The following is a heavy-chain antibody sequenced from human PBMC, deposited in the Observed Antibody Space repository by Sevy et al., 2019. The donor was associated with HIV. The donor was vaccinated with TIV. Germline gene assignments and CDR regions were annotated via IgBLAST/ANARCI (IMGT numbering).Heavy chain of an antibody. V-gene: IGHV3-73*01. CDR3: TRAGPYDSGAFDI. CDR2: IRSKANSYAT. CDR1: GFTFSGSA. D-gene: IGHD3-22*01. J-gene: IGHJ3*02. Sequence: GGSLRLSCVASGFTFSGSAMHWVRQASGKGLEWVGRIRSKANSYATAYAASVKGRFTISRDDSKNTAYLQMNSLKTEDTAVDYCTRAGPYDSGAFDIWGQGTMVTVSS.